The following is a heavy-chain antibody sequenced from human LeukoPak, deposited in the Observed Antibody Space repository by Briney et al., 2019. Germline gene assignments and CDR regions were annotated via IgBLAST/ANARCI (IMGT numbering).Heavy chain of an antibody. V-gene: IGHV1-69*05. CDR2: IIPIFGTA. Sequence: SVKVSCKASGGTFSSYAISWVRQAPGQGLEWMGGIIPIFGTANYAQKFQGRVTITTDESTSTAYMELSSLRSEDTAVYYCASLGYCSSTSCYTGSRHGGYVYWGQGTLVTVSS. CDR1: GGTFSSYA. J-gene: IGHJ4*02. CDR3: ASLGYCSSTSCYTGSRHGGYVY. D-gene: IGHD2-2*02.